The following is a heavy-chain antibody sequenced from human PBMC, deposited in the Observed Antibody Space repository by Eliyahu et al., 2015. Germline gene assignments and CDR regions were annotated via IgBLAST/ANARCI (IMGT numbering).Heavy chain of an antibody. CDR1: GXTFRSYX. CDR2: ISYDGSNK. CDR3: ATLPRSRKNFDY. Sequence: QVQLVESGGGVVQPGXSLRLSCAASGXTFRSYXMXWVRQAPGKGLEWVAVISYDGSNKYYADSVKGRFTISRDNSKNTLYLQMNSLRAEDTAVYYCATLPRSRKNFDYWGQGTLVTVSS. D-gene: IGHD5-24*01. V-gene: IGHV3-30*01. J-gene: IGHJ4*02.